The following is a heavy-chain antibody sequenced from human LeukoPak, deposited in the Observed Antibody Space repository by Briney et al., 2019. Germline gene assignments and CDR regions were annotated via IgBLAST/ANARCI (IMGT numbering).Heavy chain of an antibody. CDR2: IRDKANSYTT. D-gene: IGHD4-17*01. J-gene: IGHJ5*02. Sequence: GGSLRLSCAASGFTFSDRYMDWVRQAPGKGLEWVGRIRDKANSYTTEYAASVKGRFTMSRDDSKNSLYLQMNSLKTEDTAVYYCARAGSVRTAVTTRDYNWFAPWGQGILVTVSS. V-gene: IGHV3-72*01. CDR1: GFTFSDRY. CDR3: ARAGSVRTAVTTRDYNWFAP.